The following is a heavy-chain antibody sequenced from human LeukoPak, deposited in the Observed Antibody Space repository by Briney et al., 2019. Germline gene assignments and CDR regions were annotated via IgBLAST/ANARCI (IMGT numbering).Heavy chain of an antibody. V-gene: IGHV4-34*01. CDR1: GVSFDDYY. CDR2: INHSGYT. D-gene: IGHD4-17*01. J-gene: IGHJ4*02. Sequence: PSETLSLTCAVSGVSFDDYYWSWVRQTPGKGLEWIGEINHSGYTNDSPSLKSRVTLSIDTSRKQFSLNLRSVTVADAGIYYCTRMTTGHDYWGQGTLVTISS. CDR3: TRMTTGHDY.